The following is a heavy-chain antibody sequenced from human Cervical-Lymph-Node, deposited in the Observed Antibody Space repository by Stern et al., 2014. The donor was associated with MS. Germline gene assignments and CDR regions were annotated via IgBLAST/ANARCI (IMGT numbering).Heavy chain of an antibody. CDR1: GGTFISSYA. J-gene: IGHJ5*02. D-gene: IGHD2-15*01. Sequence: QMQLVQYGAEVKKPGSSMNVSCKTSGGTFISSYAITWMRQAPGQGLEWMGRIIPILGLANYAQKFQGRVTITADTSTSTSYMELSSLRSEDTAVYYCARGVVSNRAAATLHNLFDPWGQGTLVTVSS. CDR3: ARGVVSNRAAATLHNLFDP. V-gene: IGHV1-69*09. CDR2: IIPILGLA.